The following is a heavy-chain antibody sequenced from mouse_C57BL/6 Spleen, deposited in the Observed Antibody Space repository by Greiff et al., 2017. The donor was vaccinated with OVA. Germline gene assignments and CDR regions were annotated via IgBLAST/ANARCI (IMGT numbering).Heavy chain of an antibody. CDR2: ISSGSSTI. Sequence: DVMLVESGGGLVKPGGSLKLSCAASGFTFSDYGMHWVRQAPEKGLEWVAYISSGSSTIYYADTVKGRFTISRDNAKNTLFLQMTSLRAEDTAMYYCARSIITTVVAAWFAYWGQGTLVTVSA. V-gene: IGHV5-17*01. CDR1: GFTFSDYG. J-gene: IGHJ3*01. D-gene: IGHD1-1*01. CDR3: ARSIITTVVAAWFAY.